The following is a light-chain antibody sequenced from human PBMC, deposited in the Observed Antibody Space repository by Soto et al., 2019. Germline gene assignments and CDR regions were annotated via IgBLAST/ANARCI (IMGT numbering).Light chain of an antibody. V-gene: IGKV3-20*01. CDR2: GTS. CDR3: QQFDDSVT. Sequence: EIVLTPSQATLSFSPGGRGHLCCRGSQSVSSYLAWYQQKPGQAPRLLIYGTSDRATGTPDRFSGSGSGTDFTLTISRLEPEDSAVYYCQQFDDSVTFGQGTKVAIK. J-gene: IGKJ1*01. CDR1: QSVSSY.